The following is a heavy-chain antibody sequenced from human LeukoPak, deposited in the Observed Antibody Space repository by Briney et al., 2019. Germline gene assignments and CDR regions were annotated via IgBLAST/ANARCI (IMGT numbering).Heavy chain of an antibody. D-gene: IGHD3-9*01. V-gene: IGHV4-59*06. CDR2: IYYSGST. CDR1: GGSISSYY. Sequence: PSETLSLTCTVSGGSISSYYWSWIRQPPGKGLEWIGYIYYSGSTYYNPSLKSRVTISVDTSKNQFSLKLSSVTAADTAVYYCASGVDILTGLGYWGQGTLVTVSS. CDR3: ASGVDILTGLGY. J-gene: IGHJ4*02.